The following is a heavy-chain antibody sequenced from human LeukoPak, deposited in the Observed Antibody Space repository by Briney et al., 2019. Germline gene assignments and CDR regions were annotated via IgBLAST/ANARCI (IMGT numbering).Heavy chain of an antibody. CDR3: ARVSTDILHQWCMLPRTNWNCYDMDV. J-gene: IGHJ6*02. D-gene: IGHD2-8*01. CDR2: TWYGGSNK. V-gene: IGHV3-33*01. Sequence: QPGRSLRLSSAASGSMVSSYGMHRVRQAPGKGLEWVAVTWYGGSNKYYADSVKGRFTVSRDNSKNTVYLQMSSRRAEDTAVYYCARVSTDILHQWCMLPRTNWNCYDMDVWGQGTTVTVSS. CDR1: GSMVSSYG.